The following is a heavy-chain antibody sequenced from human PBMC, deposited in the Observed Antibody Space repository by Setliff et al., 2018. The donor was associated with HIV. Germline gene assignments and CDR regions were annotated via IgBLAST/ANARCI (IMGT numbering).Heavy chain of an antibody. J-gene: IGHJ4*02. V-gene: IGHV4-34*01. CDR3: ARGRGSSSSWPIDY. CDR2: INHSGST. Sequence: SETLSLTCAVYGGSFSGYYWSWIRQPPGKGLEWIGEINHSGSTNYNPSLKSRVTISVDTSKNQFSLKVNSVTAADTAVYFCARGRGSSSSWPIDYWGQGTLVTVSS. D-gene: IGHD6-13*01. CDR1: GGSFSGYY.